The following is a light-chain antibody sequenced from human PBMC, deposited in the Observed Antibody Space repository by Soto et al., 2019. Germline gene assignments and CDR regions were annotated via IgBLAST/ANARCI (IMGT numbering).Light chain of an antibody. V-gene: IGLV2-14*01. J-gene: IGLJ1*01. Sequence: QSALTQPASVSGSHGQSITISCTGTSSDVGGYNYVSWYQQHPGKAPKLLIYEVSNRPSGVSNRFSGSKSGNTDSLTISGLQAEDEADYYCSSYTCSSTTYVFGTGTKVTVL. CDR2: EVS. CDR1: SSDVGGYNY. CDR3: SSYTCSSTTYV.